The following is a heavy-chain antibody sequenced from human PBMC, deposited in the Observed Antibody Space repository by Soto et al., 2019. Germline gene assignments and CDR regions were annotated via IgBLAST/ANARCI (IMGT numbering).Heavy chain of an antibody. Sequence: GGSLRLSCTASGFTFCDYAMSWFRQAPGKGLEWVGFIRSKAYGGTTEYAASVKGRFTISRDDSKSIAYLQMNSLKTEDTAVYYCTRSGGVGFGESSSIDYWGQGTLVTVSS. CDR2: IRSKAYGGTT. V-gene: IGHV3-49*03. CDR3: TRSGGVGFGESSSIDY. D-gene: IGHD3-10*01. CDR1: GFTFCDYA. J-gene: IGHJ4*02.